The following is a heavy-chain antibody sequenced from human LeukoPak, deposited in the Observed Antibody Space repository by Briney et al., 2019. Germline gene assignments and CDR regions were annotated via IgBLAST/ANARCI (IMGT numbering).Heavy chain of an antibody. Sequence: ASVKVSCKASGYTFTSYGISWVRQAPGQGLEGMGWISAYTGNTNYAQKLQGRVTMTTDTSTSTAYMELRSLRSDDTAVYYCAGGSSMTTVTGGPRIGLDYWGQGTLVTVSS. CDR1: GYTFTSYG. V-gene: IGHV1-18*01. CDR2: ISAYTGNT. J-gene: IGHJ4*02. CDR3: AGGSSMTTVTGGPRIGLDY. D-gene: IGHD4-17*01.